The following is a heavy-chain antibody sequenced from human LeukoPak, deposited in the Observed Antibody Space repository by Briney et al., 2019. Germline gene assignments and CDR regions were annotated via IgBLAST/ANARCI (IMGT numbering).Heavy chain of an antibody. CDR1: GYSISSGYY. CDR2: IYHSGST. CDR3: ARDKKGYDILAGYIYYFDY. Sequence: SETLSLTCAVSGYSISSGYYWGWIRQPPGKGLEWIGSIYHSGSTYYNPSLKSRVTISVDTSKNQFSLKLSSVTAADTAVYYCARDKKGYDILAGYIYYFDYWGQGTLVTVSS. D-gene: IGHD3-9*01. V-gene: IGHV4-38-2*02. J-gene: IGHJ4*02.